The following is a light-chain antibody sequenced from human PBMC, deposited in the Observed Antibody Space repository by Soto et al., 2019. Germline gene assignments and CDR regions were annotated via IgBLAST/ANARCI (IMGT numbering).Light chain of an antibody. CDR3: QQYSDWPPVT. J-gene: IGKJ4*01. CDR2: GAS. V-gene: IGKV3-15*01. Sequence: EVVMTQSPATLSLSPGDRATVSCRASQGIGSNLAWYQQNPGQAPSLLIYGASTRAAGVPARFSGSGSGTEFTLPISSLQSEDFALYYCQQYSDWPPVTFGGVTKVEIK. CDR1: QGIGSN.